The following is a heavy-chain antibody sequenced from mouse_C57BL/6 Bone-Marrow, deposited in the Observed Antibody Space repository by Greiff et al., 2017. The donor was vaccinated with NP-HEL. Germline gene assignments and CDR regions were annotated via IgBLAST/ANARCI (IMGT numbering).Heavy chain of an antibody. CDR3: ARGAAQGYYYAMDY. J-gene: IGHJ4*01. D-gene: IGHD3-2*02. CDR1: GYTFTSYW. Sequence: QVQLKQPGAELVMPGASVKLSCKASGYTFTSYWMHWVKQRPGQGLEWIGEIDPSDSYTNYNQKFKGKSTLTVDKSSSTAYMQLSSLTSEDSAVYYCARGAAQGYYYAMDYWGQGTSVTVSS. CDR2: IDPSDSYT. V-gene: IGHV1-69*01.